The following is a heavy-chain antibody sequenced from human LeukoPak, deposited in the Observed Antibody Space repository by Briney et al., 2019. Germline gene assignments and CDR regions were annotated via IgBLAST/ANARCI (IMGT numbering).Heavy chain of an antibody. CDR1: GFTFSNYG. Sequence: GGSLRLSCAASGFTFSNYGMNWVRQAPGKGLEWVSYISSSSDAIYYADSVKGRFTISRDNAKNSLYLEMDSLRDEDTAVYYCARAMRSGYDYWGQGTLVTVSS. V-gene: IGHV3-48*02. CDR3: ARAMRSGYDY. CDR2: ISSSSDAI. D-gene: IGHD5-12*01. J-gene: IGHJ4*02.